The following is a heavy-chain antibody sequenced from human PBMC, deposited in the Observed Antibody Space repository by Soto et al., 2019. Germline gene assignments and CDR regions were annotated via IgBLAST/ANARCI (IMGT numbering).Heavy chain of an antibody. CDR3: AREEGRNWNLHYYYYGMDV. J-gene: IGHJ6*02. CDR1: GFTFISYA. D-gene: IGHD1-7*01. Sequence: PGGSLRLSCAASGFTFISYAIHWFRHSPFKWLEWVAVISYDGSNKYYADSVKGRFTISRDNSKNTLYLQMNSLRAEDTAVYYCAREEGRNWNLHYYYYGMDVWGQGTTVTVSS. CDR2: ISYDGSNK. V-gene: IGHV3-30-3*01.